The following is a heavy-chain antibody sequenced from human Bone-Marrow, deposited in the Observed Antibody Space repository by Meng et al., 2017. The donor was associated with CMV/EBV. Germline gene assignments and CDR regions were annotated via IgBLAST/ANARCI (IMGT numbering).Heavy chain of an antibody. D-gene: IGHD6-13*01. CDR1: GGSFSGYY. V-gene: IGHV4-34*01. CDR3: ARGGWHSSSWYFAC. CDR2: ISHGGYT. J-gene: IGHJ4*02. Sequence: SETLSLTCAVYGGSFSGYYWTWIRQPPGKGLEWIGDISHGGYTNYNPALKSRVTISVHTSKYHFSLRLNSLTAADTAVYYCARGGWHSSSWYFACWGQGTLVTVSS.